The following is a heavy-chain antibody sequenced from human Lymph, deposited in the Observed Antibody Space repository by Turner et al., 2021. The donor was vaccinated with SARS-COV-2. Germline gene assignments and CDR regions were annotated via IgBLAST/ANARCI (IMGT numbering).Heavy chain of an antibody. CDR1: GFTFSSSA. CDR3: AAPYCSGGTCSDGFDI. V-gene: IGHV1-58*01. J-gene: IGHJ3*02. D-gene: IGHD2-15*01. Sequence: QMQLLQSGPEVNKPGTSVKVSCKASGFTFSSSAVQWVRQARGQRLEWIGWIVVGSGNTNYAQKFQERVTITRDMSTSTAYMNLSSLRSEDTAVCYCAAPYCSGGTCSDGFDIWGQGTMVTVSS. CDR2: IVVGSGNT.